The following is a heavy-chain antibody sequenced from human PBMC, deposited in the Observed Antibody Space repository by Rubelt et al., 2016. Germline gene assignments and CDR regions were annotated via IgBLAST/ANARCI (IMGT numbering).Heavy chain of an antibody. D-gene: IGHD1-26*01. CDR1: GYSISSGYY. J-gene: IGHJ4*02. V-gene: IGHV4-38-2*02. Sequence: QVQLQESGPGLVRPSETLSLTCTVSGYSISSGYYWGWIRQPPGKGLEWIGTISHSGGTFYSPSLKSRVTISVDMSKNQVSLKLGSVTAADTAVYYCSRLQWELSTIDFWGQGTLVTVSS. CDR3: SRLQWELSTIDF. CDR2: ISHSGGT.